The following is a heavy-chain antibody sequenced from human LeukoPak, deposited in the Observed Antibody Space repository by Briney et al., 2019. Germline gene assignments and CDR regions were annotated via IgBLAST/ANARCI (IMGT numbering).Heavy chain of an antibody. CDR2: IYYSGST. J-gene: IGHJ6*03. Sequence: TSQSLSLTCTVAGGSISSYYWSWIRQPPGKGLEWIGYIYYSGSTNYNPSLKSRVTISVDTSKNQFSLKLSSVTAADTAVYYCARGSVDGYYYYIDVWGKGTTVTVSS. D-gene: IGHD3-9*01. CDR1: GGSISSYY. CDR3: ARGSVDGYYYYIDV. V-gene: IGHV4-59*01.